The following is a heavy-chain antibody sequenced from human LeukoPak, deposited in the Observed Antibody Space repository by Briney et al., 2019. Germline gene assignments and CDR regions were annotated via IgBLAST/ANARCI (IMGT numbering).Heavy chain of an antibody. J-gene: IGHJ4*02. CDR1: GFTFSSYA. D-gene: IGHD2-2*01. CDR3: ETPPDTGPFDY. V-gene: IGHV3-23*01. Sequence: GGSLRLSXAASGFTFSSYAMIWVCQAPGKGLACDSDISGSGGSTYYADSVKGRFNISRDNSEKTLHLQRHSLRAQDTAVLHCETPPDTGPFDYGGQGTLVT. CDR2: ISGSGGST.